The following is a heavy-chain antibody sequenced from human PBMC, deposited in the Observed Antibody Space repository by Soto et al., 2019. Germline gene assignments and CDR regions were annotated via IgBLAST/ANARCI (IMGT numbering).Heavy chain of an antibody. CDR2: INPNSGGT. Sequence: SVKVSCKASGYTFTGYYMHWVRQAPGQGLEWMGWINPNSGGTNYAQKFQGWVTMTRDTSISTAYMELSRLRSDDTAVYYCATQGIAVASAAFDIWGQGTMVTVSS. CDR1: GYTFTGYY. D-gene: IGHD6-19*01. J-gene: IGHJ3*02. V-gene: IGHV1-2*04. CDR3: ATQGIAVASAAFDI.